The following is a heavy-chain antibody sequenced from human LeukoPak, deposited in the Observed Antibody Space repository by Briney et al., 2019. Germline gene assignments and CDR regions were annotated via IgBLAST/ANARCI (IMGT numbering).Heavy chain of an antibody. J-gene: IGHJ4*02. D-gene: IGHD6-19*01. CDR2: ISYDGSNK. CDR1: GFTFSSYA. CDR3: ARVPYSSGWYYFDY. V-gene: IGHV3-30*04. Sequence: GRSLGLSCAASGFTFSSYAMHWVRQAPGKGLEWVAVISYDGSNKYYADSVKGRFTISRDNSKSTLYLQMNSLRAEDTAVYYCARVPYSSGWYYFDYWGQGTLVTVSS.